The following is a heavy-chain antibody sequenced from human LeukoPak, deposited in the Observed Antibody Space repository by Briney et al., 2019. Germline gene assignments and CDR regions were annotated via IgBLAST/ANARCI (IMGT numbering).Heavy chain of an antibody. CDR3: ARSRDGYKRFDS. J-gene: IGHJ4*02. V-gene: IGHV3-23*01. CDR2: ISGSGDTT. Sequence: PGESLRLSCAASGFTFSSYAMTRVRQAPGKGLEWVSVISGSGDTTYYADSVKGRFTISRDNSKNTLYLQMNSLRAEDTAVYFCARSRDGYKRFDSWGQGTLVTVSS. CDR1: GFTFSSYA. D-gene: IGHD5-24*01.